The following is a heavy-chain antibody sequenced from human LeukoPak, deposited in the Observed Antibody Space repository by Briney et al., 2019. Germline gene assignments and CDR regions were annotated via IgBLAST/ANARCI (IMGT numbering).Heavy chain of an antibody. CDR2: FDPEDGET. CDR1: GYTLTELS. CDR3: ATTKTWRTYYYYYGMDV. V-gene: IGHV1-24*01. D-gene: IGHD1-14*01. J-gene: IGHJ6*02. Sequence: ASVKVSCKVSGYTLTELSIHWVRQAPGKGLEWMGGFDPEDGETIYAQKFQGRVTMTRDTSISTAYMELSRLRSDDTAVYYCATTKTWRTYYYYYGMDVWGQGTTVTVSS.